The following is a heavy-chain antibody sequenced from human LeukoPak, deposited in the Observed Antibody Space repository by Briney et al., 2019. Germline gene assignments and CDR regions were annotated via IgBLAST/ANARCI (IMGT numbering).Heavy chain of an antibody. V-gene: IGHV3-23*01. CDR2: ISGSGGST. J-gene: IGHJ2*01. CDR1: GSTFSSYA. D-gene: IGHD2-15*01. Sequence: GGSLRLSCAASGSTFSSYAMSWVRQAPGEGLEWVSAISGSGGSTYYADSVKGRFTISRDNSKNTLYLQMNSLRAEDTAVYYCAKGYCSGGSCYSSDWYFDLWGRGTLVTVSS. CDR3: AKGYCSGGSCYSSDWYFDL.